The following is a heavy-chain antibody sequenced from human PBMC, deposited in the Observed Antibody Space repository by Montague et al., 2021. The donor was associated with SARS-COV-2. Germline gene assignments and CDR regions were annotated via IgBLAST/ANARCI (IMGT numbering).Heavy chain of an antibody. CDR3: VHSYADYLFDY. D-gene: IGHD4-17*01. J-gene: IGHJ4*02. CDR1: GFSLRTSGVG. V-gene: IGHV2-5*02. CDR2: IYWDDDK. Sequence: PALVKPTQTLTLTCSFSGFSLRTSGVGVGWIRQPPGKALERLAVIYWDDDKRYSPSLKSRLTITKDTSKNQVVLTMTNMDPVDTATYYCVHSYADYLFDYWGQGTLVSVSP.